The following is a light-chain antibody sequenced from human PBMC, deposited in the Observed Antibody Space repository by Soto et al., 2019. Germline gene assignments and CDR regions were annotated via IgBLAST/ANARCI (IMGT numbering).Light chain of an antibody. CDR2: EGS. V-gene: IGLV2-23*01. J-gene: IGLJ1*01. CDR1: SSDVGRYNL. Sequence: QSVVTQPASVSGSPGQSISITCTGTSSDVGRYNLVAWYHQHPAKTPILMIYEGSKRPSGVSNRFSGSKSGNTASLTISGLQAEDEAYYYCLSHARSRLYVLGAETKRTVL. CDR3: LSHARSRLYV.